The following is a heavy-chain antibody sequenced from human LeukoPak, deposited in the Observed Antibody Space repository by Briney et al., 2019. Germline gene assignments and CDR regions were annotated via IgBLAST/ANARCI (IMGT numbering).Heavy chain of an antibody. D-gene: IGHD2-21*02. V-gene: IGHV3-23*01. CDR2: ITNSGDST. CDR1: ALTLYNYG. J-gene: IGHJ4*02. CDR3: AKSLTYRYGDCLED. Sequence: RGSLRLSCTASALTLYNYGITWVRQAPGKGLEWVSTITNSGDSTYYADSVKGRFAIPRDRSKNTVSLQLTRLRAEDTAVYYCAKSLTYRYGDCLEDWGQGTLCSLSS.